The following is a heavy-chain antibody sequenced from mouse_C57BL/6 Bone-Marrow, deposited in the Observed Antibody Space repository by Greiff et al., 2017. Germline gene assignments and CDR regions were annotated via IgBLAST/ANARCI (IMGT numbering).Heavy chain of an antibody. CDR3: ARPRYYGIRDTHY. D-gene: IGHD1-1*01. J-gene: IGHJ4*01. CDR2: ISSGSSTI. CDR1: GFTFSDYG. Sequence: EVQLVESGGGLVKPGGSLKLSCAASGFTFSDYGMHWVRQAPEKGLEWVAYISSGSSTIYYADTVKGRFTISRDNAKNTLFLQMTSLRSEDTAMYYCARPRYYGIRDTHYSGEGTPVTVSS. V-gene: IGHV5-17*01.